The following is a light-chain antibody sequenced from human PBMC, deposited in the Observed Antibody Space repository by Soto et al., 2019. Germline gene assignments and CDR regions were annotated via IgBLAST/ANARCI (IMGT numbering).Light chain of an antibody. CDR1: SSNIGSNY. CDR3: ATWDDSLNLLYV. J-gene: IGLJ6*01. V-gene: IGLV1-44*01. Sequence: QSVLTQPPSASGTPGQRVTISCSGSSSNIGSNYVYWYQQLPGTAPKLLIYLNSRRPSGVPDRFSGSKSGTSASLAISGLQSEDEAEYYCATWDDSLNLLYVFGTGTQLTVL. CDR2: LNS.